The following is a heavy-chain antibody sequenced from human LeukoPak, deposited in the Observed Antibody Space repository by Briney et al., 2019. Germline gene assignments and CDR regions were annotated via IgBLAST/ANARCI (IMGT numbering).Heavy chain of an antibody. CDR2: IWYDGSNK. Sequence: RGSAILFSPGTIFNLSLYGPLRLRQAPGKGLEWVAVIWYDGSNKYYADSVKGRFTISRDNSKNTLYLKMNSLRAEGTAVYYCAKDGRFIRSWRAHYID. CDR3: AKDGRFIRSWRAHYID. V-gene: IGHV3-33*06. D-gene: IGHD6-13*01. CDR1: IFNLSLYG. J-gene: IGHJ6*03.